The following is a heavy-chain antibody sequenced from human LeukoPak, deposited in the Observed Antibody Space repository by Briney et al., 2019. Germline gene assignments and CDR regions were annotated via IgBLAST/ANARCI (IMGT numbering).Heavy chain of an antibody. V-gene: IGHV4-39*07. Sequence: SETLSLTCIVSGGSISSSSYYWGWIRQPPGKGLEWIGSIYYSGSTYYNPSLKSRVTISVDTSKNQFSLKLSSVTAADTAVYYCARGGSYYDQRGAFDIWGQGTMVTVSS. D-gene: IGHD1-26*01. CDR1: GGSISSSSYY. CDR3: ARGGSYYDQRGAFDI. CDR2: IYYSGST. J-gene: IGHJ3*02.